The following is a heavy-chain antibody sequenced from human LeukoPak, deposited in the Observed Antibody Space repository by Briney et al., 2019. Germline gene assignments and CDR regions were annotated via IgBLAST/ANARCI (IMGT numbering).Heavy chain of an antibody. J-gene: IGHJ4*02. CDR3: ARIAFGGYIVAQDY. V-gene: IGHV4-34*01. CDR2: LNPSGGT. D-gene: IGHD3-16*01. Sequence: PSETLSLTCAVHGGSFRGYFWSWIRQPPGKGLEWIGELNPSGGTNYNASLKSRITISVDTSKNQFSLNLASVTAADTAAYYCARIAFGGYIVAQDYWGQGTLVIVSS. CDR1: GGSFRGYF.